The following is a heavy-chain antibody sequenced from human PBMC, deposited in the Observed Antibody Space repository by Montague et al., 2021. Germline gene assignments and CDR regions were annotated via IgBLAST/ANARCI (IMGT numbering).Heavy chain of an antibody. CDR3: ANTKMDY. D-gene: IGHD2-8*01. CDR1: GFTFSSYW. Sequence: SLRLSCAASGFTFSSYWMAWVRQAPGKGLKWVANINQDGNDKYYVDSVRGRFTISRDNAKKSLYLQMNSLRVDDTAVYYCANTKMDYWGQGMLVIVS. J-gene: IGHJ4*02. CDR2: INQDGNDK. V-gene: IGHV3-7*01.